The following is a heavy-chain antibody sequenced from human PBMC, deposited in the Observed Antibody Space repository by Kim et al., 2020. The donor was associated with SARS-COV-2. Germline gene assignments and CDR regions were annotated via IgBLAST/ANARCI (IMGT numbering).Heavy chain of an antibody. J-gene: IGHJ5*02. D-gene: IGHD3-10*01. CDR3: ARDKGPQGGSDHCCDDP. Sequence: SETLSLTCAVSGGSVRNSFYWSWIRQHPGKRLERFGYAHYVGYSNYNHPPMSRVTILVAVSTNKLSLLLNSVTAADTAVYYCARDKGPQGGSDHCCDDP. CDR2: AHYVGYS. V-gene: IGHV4-59*02. CDR1: GGSVRNSFY.